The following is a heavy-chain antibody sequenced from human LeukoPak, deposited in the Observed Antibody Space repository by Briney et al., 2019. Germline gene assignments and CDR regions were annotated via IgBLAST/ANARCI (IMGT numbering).Heavy chain of an antibody. Sequence: ASVKVSCKASGYTFTSYDINWVRQATGQGLEWMGWMNPNSGNTGYAQKFQGRVTMTRNTSISTAYMELSSLRSEDTAVYYCARRIFDDYGDYPFGDYWGQGTLVTVSS. CDR3: ARRIFDDYGDYPFGDY. CDR2: MNPNSGNT. J-gene: IGHJ4*02. V-gene: IGHV1-8*01. CDR1: GYTFTSYD. D-gene: IGHD4-17*01.